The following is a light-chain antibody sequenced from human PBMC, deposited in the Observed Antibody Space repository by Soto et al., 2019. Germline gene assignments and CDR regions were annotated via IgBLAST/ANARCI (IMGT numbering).Light chain of an antibody. CDR2: DDS. J-gene: IGLJ1*01. CDR1: NIGSKT. Sequence: SYELTQPPSVSVAPGQTARLTCGGNNIGSKTVHWYQQTPGQAPVLVVYDDSARPSGIPDRFSGSNSGNSATLTISRVEAGDEADYYCQVWDTSSDLLYVFGPGTKVTVL. V-gene: IGLV3-21*02. CDR3: QVWDTSSDLLYV.